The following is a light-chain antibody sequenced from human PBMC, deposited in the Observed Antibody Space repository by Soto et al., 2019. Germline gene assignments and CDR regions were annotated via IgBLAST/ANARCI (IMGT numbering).Light chain of an antibody. J-gene: IGLJ1*01. CDR2: EGT. Sequence: QSALTQPASASGSPGQSITISCTGNSSDVGSYNFVSWYQHHPGKAPKLIISEGTKRPSGVSDRFSGSKSGNTASLTISGLQAEDEADYYCCAYAVNSNFAFGAGTKVTVL. CDR3: CAYAVNSNFA. CDR1: SSDVGSYNF. V-gene: IGLV2-23*01.